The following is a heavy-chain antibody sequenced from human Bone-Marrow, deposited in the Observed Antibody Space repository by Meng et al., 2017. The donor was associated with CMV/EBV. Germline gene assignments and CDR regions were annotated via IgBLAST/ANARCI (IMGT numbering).Heavy chain of an antibody. D-gene: IGHD3-16*01. J-gene: IGHJ4*02. Sequence: SETLSLTCTVSGGSISSYYWSWIRQPPGKGLEWIGYIYYSGSTNYNPSLKSRVTLSLDTSKNQFSLKLSSVTAADTAVYYCARRPWGGLDYWGQGALVTVSS. CDR1: GGSISSYY. CDR3: ARRPWGGLDY. V-gene: IGHV4-59*01. CDR2: IYYSGST.